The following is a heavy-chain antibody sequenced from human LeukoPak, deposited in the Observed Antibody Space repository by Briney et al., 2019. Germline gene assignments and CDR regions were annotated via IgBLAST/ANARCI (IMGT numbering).Heavy chain of an antibody. J-gene: IGHJ4*02. CDR2: VYYSGST. V-gene: IGHV4-59*01. D-gene: IGHD3-9*01. CDR1: GGSIGSYF. Sequence: SETLSLTCTVSGGSIGSYFWSWIRQPPGKGLEWIGYVYYSGSTNYNPSLKSRVAISVDTSKIQYSLKLSSVTAADTAVYYCARGPTAYPYFDSWGQGTLVTVSS. CDR3: ARGPTAYPYFDS.